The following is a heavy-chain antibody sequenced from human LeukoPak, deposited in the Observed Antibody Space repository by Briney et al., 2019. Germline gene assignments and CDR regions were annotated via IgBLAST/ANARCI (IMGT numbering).Heavy chain of an antibody. V-gene: IGHV1-18*01. Sequence: ASVKVSCKASGYTFTSYGISWVRQAPGQGLEWMGWISAYNGNTNYAQKLQGRVTMTTDTSTSTAYVELRSLRSDDTAVYYCARDGDGDYVLDYWGQGTLVTVSS. J-gene: IGHJ4*02. CDR3: ARDGDGDYVLDY. CDR2: ISAYNGNT. D-gene: IGHD4-17*01. CDR1: GYTFTSYG.